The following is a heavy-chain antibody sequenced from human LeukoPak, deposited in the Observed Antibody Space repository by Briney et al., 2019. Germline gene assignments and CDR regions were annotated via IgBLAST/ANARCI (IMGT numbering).Heavy chain of an antibody. V-gene: IGHV3-23*01. CDR2: ISGSDST. Sequence: PGGSLRLSCAASGFTFSSFAMSWVRQAPGKGLEWVSAISGSDSTYYADSVKGRFTISRDNSKNTLYLQMNSLRAEDTAVYYCAKIRRTVGSGSFDYWGQGTLVTVSS. CDR3: AKIRRTVGSGSFDY. CDR1: GFTFSSFA. J-gene: IGHJ4*02. D-gene: IGHD3-10*01.